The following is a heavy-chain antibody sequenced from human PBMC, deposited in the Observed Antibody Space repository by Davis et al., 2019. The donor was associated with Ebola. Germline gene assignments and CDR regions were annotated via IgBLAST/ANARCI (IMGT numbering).Heavy chain of an antibody. D-gene: IGHD2/OR15-2a*01. CDR2: ISSSGATT. CDR1: GFTFSNYA. V-gene: IGHV3-23*01. J-gene: IGHJ6*02. CDR3: AKGGARYFYHYYGMDV. Sequence: GSLRLSCAASGFTFSNYAMSWVRQAPGKGLEWVSGISSSGATTYYADSVKGRFTISRDNSKNTLYLQMNSLRADDTALYYCAKGGARYFYHYYGMDVWGQGTTVTVSS.